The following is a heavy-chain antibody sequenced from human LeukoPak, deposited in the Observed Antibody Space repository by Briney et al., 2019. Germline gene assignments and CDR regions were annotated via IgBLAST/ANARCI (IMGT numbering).Heavy chain of an antibody. V-gene: IGHV4-59*01. CDR2: IYYSGST. CDR1: GGSISSYY. D-gene: IGHD3-10*01. CDR3: ARVGGGNYYYGMDV. J-gene: IGHJ6*02. Sequence: SETLSLTCTVSGGSISSYYWSWIRQPPGKGLEWIGYIYYSGSTNYNPSLKSRVTISVDTSKNQFSLKLSSVTAADTAVYYCARVGGGNYYYGMDVWGRGTTVTVSS.